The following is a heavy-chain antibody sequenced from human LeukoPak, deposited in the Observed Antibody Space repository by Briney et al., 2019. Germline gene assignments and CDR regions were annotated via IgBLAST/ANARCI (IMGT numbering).Heavy chain of an antibody. D-gene: IGHD3-9*01. V-gene: IGHV3-21*01. CDR1: GFTFSSYS. CDR3: ARGYYDILTGYYPDY. CDR2: ISSSSSYI. J-gene: IGHJ4*02. Sequence: PGGPLRLSCAASGFTFSSYSMNWVRQAPGKGLEWVSSISSSSSYIYYADSVKGRFTISRDNAKNSLYLQMDSLRAEDTAVYYCARGYYDILTGYYPDYWGQGTLVTVSS.